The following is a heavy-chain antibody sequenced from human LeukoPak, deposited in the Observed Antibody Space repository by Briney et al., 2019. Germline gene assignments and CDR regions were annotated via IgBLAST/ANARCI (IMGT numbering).Heavy chain of an antibody. CDR2: IRYDGSNK. D-gene: IGHD4-17*01. J-gene: IGHJ4*02. CDR1: GFIFSSNG. CDR3: AKDLDYVDLDY. Sequence: GGSLRLSCAASGFIFSSNGMHWLPQGPGKGLVGVAFIRYDGSNKYYADSVKGRFTISRDNSKNTLYLQMNSLRAEDTAVYYCAKDLDYVDLDYWRQRTLVTDCS. V-gene: IGHV3-30*02.